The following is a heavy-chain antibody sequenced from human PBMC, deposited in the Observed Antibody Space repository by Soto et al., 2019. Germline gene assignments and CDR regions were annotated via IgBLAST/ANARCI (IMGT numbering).Heavy chain of an antibody. CDR2: IYPYDSDT. D-gene: IGHD2-2*01. CDR1: GYSFTSYW. J-gene: IGHJ4*01. V-gene: IGHV5-51*01. CDR3: ARHLVGSTRGNFDY. Sequence: PGASLKISCKTSGYSFTSYWIGWVRQMPGKGMEWMGNIYPYDSDTRYSPSFQGQVNISADTSITTAYLQWSGLRASDTAMYFCARHLVGSTRGNFDYWGQGTLVTVSS.